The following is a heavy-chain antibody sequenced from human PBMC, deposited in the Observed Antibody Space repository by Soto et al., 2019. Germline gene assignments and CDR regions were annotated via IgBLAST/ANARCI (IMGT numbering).Heavy chain of an antibody. J-gene: IGHJ5*02. CDR2: IYTSGST. Sequence: SETLSLTCPVSGGSISSYDWSWIRQPAGKGLEWIGRIYTSGSTNYNPSLKSRVTMSVDTSKNQFSLKLSSVTAADTAVYYCARDRPHYYDSSGYYYVGWFDPWGQGTLVTVSS. CDR3: ARDRPHYYDSSGYYYVGWFDP. CDR1: GGSISSYD. V-gene: IGHV4-4*07. D-gene: IGHD3-22*01.